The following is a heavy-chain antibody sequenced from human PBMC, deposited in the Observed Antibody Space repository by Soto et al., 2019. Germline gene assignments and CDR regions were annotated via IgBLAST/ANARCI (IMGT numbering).Heavy chain of an antibody. D-gene: IGHD3-9*01. Sequence: QMQLVESGGGVVQPGRSLRLSCAASGFTFSTYGMHWVRQAPGKGLEWLAAIWYDGSNQYYGDSVEGRFTISRDNSKTTLYLEMDSLRAEDTAVYYCARASRDGARYRPFDRWGQGTLVTVSS. CDR1: GFTFSTYG. J-gene: IGHJ4*02. CDR2: IWYDGSNQ. CDR3: ARASRDGARYRPFDR. V-gene: IGHV3-33*01.